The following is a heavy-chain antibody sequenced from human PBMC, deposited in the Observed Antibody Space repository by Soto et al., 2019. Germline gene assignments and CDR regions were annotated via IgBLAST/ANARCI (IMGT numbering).Heavy chain of an antibody. Sequence: QVQLQESGPGLVKPSETLSLSCTVSGGSISSYYWSWIRQPPGKGMEWIGYVHHSWGSTYNPSLRGXVXXSLDTSKSQFSLKLTSVTATDTAVYYCARQGFGALHGLGDVWGQGTTVTVSS. D-gene: IGHD3-10*01. V-gene: IGHV4-59*08. CDR1: GGSISSYY. CDR2: VHHSWGS. J-gene: IGHJ6*02. CDR3: ARQGFGALHGLGDV.